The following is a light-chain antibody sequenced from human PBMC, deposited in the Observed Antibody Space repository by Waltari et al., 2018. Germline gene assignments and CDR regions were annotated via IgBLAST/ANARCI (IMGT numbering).Light chain of an antibody. Sequence: QSALTQPRSVSGSPGPSVTISCTATRSYVGVSKSVSWYQHNPGKAPKLIIYDVSKRPSGVPARFSGSESGNTASLTISGLQAEDEAVYYCCSYAGTSTIFGGGTRLTVL. J-gene: IGLJ2*01. CDR3: CSYAGTSTI. V-gene: IGLV2-11*01. CDR2: DVS. CDR1: RSYVGVSKS.